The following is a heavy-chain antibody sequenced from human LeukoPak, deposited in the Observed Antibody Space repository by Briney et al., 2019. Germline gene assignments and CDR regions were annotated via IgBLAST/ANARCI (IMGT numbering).Heavy chain of an antibody. V-gene: IGHV3-48*04. Sequence: GGSLRLSCAASGFTFSSYSMNWVRQAPGKGLEWVSYISSSSSTIYYADSVKGRFTISRDNAKNSLYLQMNSLRAEDTAVYYCARAPTWVYYYYGMDVWGQGTTVTVSS. CDR1: GFTFSSYS. CDR3: ARAPTWVYYYYGMDV. D-gene: IGHD1-26*01. J-gene: IGHJ6*02. CDR2: ISSSSSTI.